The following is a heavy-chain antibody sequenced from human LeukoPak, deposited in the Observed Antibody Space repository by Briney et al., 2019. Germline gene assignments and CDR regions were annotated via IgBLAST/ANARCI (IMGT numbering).Heavy chain of an antibody. CDR3: ARGGTTEYCSSTSCYVGVFDY. D-gene: IGHD2-2*01. CDR1: GYTFTSYD. V-gene: IGHV1-8*01. Sequence: GASVKVSCKASGYTFTSYDINWVRQATGQGLEWMGWMNPNSGNTGYAQKFQGRVTMTRNTSISTAYMELSSLRSEDTAVYYCARGGTTEYCSSTSCYVGVFDYWGQGTLVTVSS. CDR2: MNPNSGNT. J-gene: IGHJ4*02.